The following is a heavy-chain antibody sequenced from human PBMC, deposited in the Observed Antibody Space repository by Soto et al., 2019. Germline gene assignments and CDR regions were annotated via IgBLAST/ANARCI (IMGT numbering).Heavy chain of an antibody. J-gene: IGHJ6*02. D-gene: IGHD1-26*01. CDR1: GGSISSSNC. V-gene: IGHV4-4*02. Sequence: PSETLSLTCAVSGGSISSSNCWSCVRQPPGKGLEWIGEIYHSGSTNYNPSLKSRVTISVDKSKNQFSLKLSSVTAADTAVYYCARIGDGGAPYLVFGYYYGMDVWGQGTTVTGSS. CDR2: IYHSGST. CDR3: ARIGDGGAPYLVFGYYYGMDV.